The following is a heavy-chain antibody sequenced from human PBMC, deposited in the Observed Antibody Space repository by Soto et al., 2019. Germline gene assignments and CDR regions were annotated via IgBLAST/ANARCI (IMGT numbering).Heavy chain of an antibody. J-gene: IGHJ6*02. D-gene: IGHD6-13*01. CDR3: ARDLRAAGRPGMDA. CDR2: IIPIVGTG. V-gene: IGHV1-69*01. Sequence: QVQLVQSGAEVKKPSSSVKVSCKASGGSFSSYAISWVRQAPGQGLEWMGGIIPIVGTGNYAQNFQGRVTITADETTSTAYMELSSLRSEDTAMYYCARDLRAAGRPGMDAWGQGTTVTVSS. CDR1: GGSFSSYA.